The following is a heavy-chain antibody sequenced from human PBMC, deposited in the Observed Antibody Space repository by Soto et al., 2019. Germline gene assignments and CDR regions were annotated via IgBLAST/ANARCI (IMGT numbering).Heavy chain of an antibody. D-gene: IGHD3-16*02. CDR1: GFTFSSYG. V-gene: IGHV3-33*01. J-gene: IGHJ6*03. CDR3: ARDRTDYDYIWGSYPRYYMDV. Sequence: GGSLRLSCAASGFTFSSYGMHWVRQAPGKGLEWVAVIWYDGSNKYYADSVKGRFTISRDNSKNTLYLQMNSLRAEDTAVYYCARDRTDYDYIWGSYPRYYMDVWGKGTTVTVSS. CDR2: IWYDGSNK.